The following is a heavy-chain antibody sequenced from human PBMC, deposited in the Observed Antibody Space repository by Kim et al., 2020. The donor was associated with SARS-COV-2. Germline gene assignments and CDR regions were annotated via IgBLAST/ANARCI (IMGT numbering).Heavy chain of an antibody. CDR2: ISSNGGST. Sequence: GGSLRLSCSASGFTFSSYAMHWVRQAPGKGLEYVSAISSNGGSTYYADSVKGRFTISRDNSKNTLYLQMSSLRAEDTAVYYCVKDLHSVLRYFDWPWWGQGTLVTVSS. CDR1: GFTFSSYA. CDR3: VKDLHSVLRYFDWPW. D-gene: IGHD3-9*01. V-gene: IGHV3-64D*06. J-gene: IGHJ4*02.